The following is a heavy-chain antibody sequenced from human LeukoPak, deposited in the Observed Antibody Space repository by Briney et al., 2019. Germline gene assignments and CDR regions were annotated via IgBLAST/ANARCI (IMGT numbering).Heavy chain of an antibody. J-gene: IGHJ1*01. CDR1: GGTFSNYA. Sequence: GASVKVSCKASGGTFSNYAISWVRQAPGQGLEWMGGIIPIFGTANYAEKFRGRVTITADETTSTAYMELSRLKSEDTAVYYCARDSPEFRSLIPHWGQGTLVTVSS. CDR2: IIPIFGTA. D-gene: IGHD1-14*01. V-gene: IGHV1-69*01. CDR3: ARDSPEFRSLIPH.